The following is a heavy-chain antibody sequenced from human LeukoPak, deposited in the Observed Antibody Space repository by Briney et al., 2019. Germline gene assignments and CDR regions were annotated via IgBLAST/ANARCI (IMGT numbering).Heavy chain of an antibody. Sequence: ASVKVSCKASGGTFSSYAISWVRQAPGQGLEWMGGIIPIFGTANYAQKFQGRVTITADESTSTAYMELSSLRSGDTAVYYCARGGSSTLSWFDPWGQGTLVTVSS. CDR2: IIPIFGTA. CDR3: ARGGSSTLSWFDP. CDR1: GGTFSSYA. J-gene: IGHJ5*02. V-gene: IGHV1-69*13. D-gene: IGHD2-2*01.